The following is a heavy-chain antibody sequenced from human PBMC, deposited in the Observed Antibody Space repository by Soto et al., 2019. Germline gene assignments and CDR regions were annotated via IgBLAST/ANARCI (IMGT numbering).Heavy chain of an antibody. V-gene: IGHV4-39*02. CDR2: IFYTGTT. D-gene: IGHD2-2*01. J-gene: IGHJ5*02. CDR1: GGSINYNSYY. Sequence: SETLSLTCSVSGGSINYNSYYWGWIRQPPGEGLEWVGGIFYTGTTYYSPSLKDRVTISVDTSKNSFSLNLTSVTAADTAAYFCARLVVVAPVANAWGQGTLVTVSS. CDR3: ARLVVVAPVANA.